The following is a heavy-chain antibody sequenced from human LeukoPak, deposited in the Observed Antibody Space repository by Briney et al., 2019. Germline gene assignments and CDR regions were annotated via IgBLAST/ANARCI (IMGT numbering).Heavy chain of an antibody. Sequence: GGSLRLSCAASGFTFSSYSMNWVRQAPGKGLEWVSSISSSSSYIYYADSVKGRFTIFRDNAKNSLYLQMNSPRAEDTAVYYCARDTIFGVVSHYYYYYMDVWGKGTTVTVSS. CDR2: ISSSSSYI. V-gene: IGHV3-21*01. CDR3: ARDTIFGVVSHYYYYYMDV. D-gene: IGHD3-3*01. J-gene: IGHJ6*03. CDR1: GFTFSSYS.